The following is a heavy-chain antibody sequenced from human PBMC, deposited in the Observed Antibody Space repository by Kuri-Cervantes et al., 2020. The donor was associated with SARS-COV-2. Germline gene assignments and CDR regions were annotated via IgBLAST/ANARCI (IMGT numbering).Heavy chain of an antibody. D-gene: IGHD3-3*01. CDR3: ARDIVTVDYDFWSGYYGPSYFDY. CDR1: GFTFSSYW. Sequence: ESLMISWAASGFTFSSYWMHWVRQALGKGLVWVSRINSDGSSTSYADSVKGRFTISRDNAKNTLYLQMNSLRAEDTAVYYCARDIVTVDYDFWSGYYGPSYFDYWGQGTLVTVSS. CDR2: INSDGSST. V-gene: IGHV3-74*01. J-gene: IGHJ4*02.